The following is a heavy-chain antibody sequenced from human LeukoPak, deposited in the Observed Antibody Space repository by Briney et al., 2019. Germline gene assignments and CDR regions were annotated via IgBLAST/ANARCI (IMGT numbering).Heavy chain of an antibody. CDR3: AALGGSPPFDY. CDR2: IIPILGIA. CDR1: GGTFSSYA. Sequence: SVKVSCKASGGTFSSYAISWVRQAPGQGLEWMGRIIPILGIANYAQKFQGRVTITADKSTSTAYMELSSLRSEDTAVYYCAALGGSPPFDYWGQGTLVTVPS. D-gene: IGHD1-26*01. V-gene: IGHV1-69*04. J-gene: IGHJ4*02.